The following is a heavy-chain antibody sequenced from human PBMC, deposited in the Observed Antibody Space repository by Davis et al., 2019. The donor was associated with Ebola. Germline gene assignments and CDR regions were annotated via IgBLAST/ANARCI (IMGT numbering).Heavy chain of an antibody. D-gene: IGHD7-27*01. J-gene: IGHJ6*02. CDR2: IWYDGSNK. CDR1: GFTFSSYG. V-gene: IGHV3-33*01. CDR3: ARPTAVTGAYYYYGMDV. Sequence: PGGSLRLSCAASGFTFSSYGMHWVRQAPGKGLEWVAVIWYDGSNKYYADSVKGRFTISRDNSKNTLYLQMNSLRAEDTAVYYCARPTAVTGAYYYYGMDVWGQGTTVTVSS.